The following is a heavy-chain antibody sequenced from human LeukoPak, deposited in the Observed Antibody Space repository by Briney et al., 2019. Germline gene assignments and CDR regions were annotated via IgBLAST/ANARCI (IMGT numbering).Heavy chain of an antibody. J-gene: IGHJ4*02. CDR1: GXTFSSYG. V-gene: IGHV3-33*01. Sequence: GRSLRLSCAASGXTFSSYGVHWVRQAPGKGLEWVAVIWYDGSNKYYADSVKGRFTISRDNSKNTLYLQMNSLRAEDTAVYYCARGNTAMVTWGQGTLVTVSS. CDR2: IWYDGSNK. CDR3: ARGNTAMVT. D-gene: IGHD5-18*01.